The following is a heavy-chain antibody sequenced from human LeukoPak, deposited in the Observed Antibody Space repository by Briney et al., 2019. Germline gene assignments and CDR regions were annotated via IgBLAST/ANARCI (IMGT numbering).Heavy chain of an antibody. J-gene: IGHJ3*01. V-gene: IGHV3-11*04. D-gene: IGHD2-15*01. CDR3: AKANPVVLGL. CDR2: ISSSGTTI. CDR1: GFTFSDYY. Sequence: NSGGSLRLSCAVSGFTFSDYYMSWIRQAPGKGLEWVSYISSSGTTISYADSVKGRFTISRDNSKNTLYLQMNSLRAEDTAVYYCAKANPVVLGLWGQGAMVTVSS.